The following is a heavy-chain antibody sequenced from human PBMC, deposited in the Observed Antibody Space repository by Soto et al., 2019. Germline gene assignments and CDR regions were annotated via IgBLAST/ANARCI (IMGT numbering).Heavy chain of an antibody. D-gene: IGHD3-10*01. V-gene: IGHV1-69*08. Sequence: QVQLVQSGAEVKKPGSSVKVSCKASGGTFGRYTLSWVRQAPGQGLEWMGWIIPILETANYARRFQGRLTITADTSTGTAYMDLSGLKSHDTGVYYCAPGGKLGGELDVWGKGTPVTVSS. CDR1: GGTFGRYT. J-gene: IGHJ6*04. CDR2: IIPILETA. CDR3: APGGKLGGELDV.